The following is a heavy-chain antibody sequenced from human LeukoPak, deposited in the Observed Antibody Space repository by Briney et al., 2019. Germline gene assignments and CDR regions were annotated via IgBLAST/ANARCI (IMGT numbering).Heavy chain of an antibody. CDR2: TSGSGGST. CDR3: ANAQLPIDLFDY. V-gene: IGHV3-23*01. Sequence: PGGSLRLSCAASGFTFSSYAMSWVRQAPGKGLEWVSATSGSGGSTYYADSVKGRFTISRDNSKNTLYLQMNSLRAEDTAVYYCANAQLPIDLFDYWGQGTLVTVSS. CDR1: GFTFSSYA. D-gene: IGHD2-2*01. J-gene: IGHJ4*02.